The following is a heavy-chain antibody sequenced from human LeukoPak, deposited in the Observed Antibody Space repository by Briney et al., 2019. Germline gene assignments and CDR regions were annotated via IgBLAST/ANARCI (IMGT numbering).Heavy chain of an antibody. CDR2: INPSGGST. CDR1: GYTFTSYY. D-gene: IGHD6-19*01. Sequence: SVKGSSKASGYTFTSYYMHWVRQAPGQGLEWMGIINPSGGSTSYAQKFQGRVTMTRDTSTSTVYMELSSLRSEDTAVYYCARGGSSGHHDLDYWGQGTLVTVSS. V-gene: IGHV1-46*01. J-gene: IGHJ4*02. CDR3: ARGGSSGHHDLDY.